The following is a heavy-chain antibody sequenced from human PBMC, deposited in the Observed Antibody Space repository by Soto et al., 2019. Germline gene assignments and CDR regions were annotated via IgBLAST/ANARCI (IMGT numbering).Heavy chain of an antibody. Sequence: ASVKCYFNDSGFTFFTSAVQWVRQARGRLLEWIGWIVVGSGNTNYARKFQERVTITRDMSTNTPYMELSSLRYEDKAVYERAAAPYCFDDCYFEYWGHGTIVTVS. D-gene: IGHD2-21*02. CDR3: AAAPYCFDDCYFEY. V-gene: IGHV1-58*01. CDR2: IVVGSGNT. CDR1: GFTFFTSA. J-gene: IGHJ4*03.